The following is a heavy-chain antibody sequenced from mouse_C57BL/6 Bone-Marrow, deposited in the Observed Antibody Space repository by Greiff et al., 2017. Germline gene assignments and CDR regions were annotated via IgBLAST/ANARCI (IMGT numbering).Heavy chain of an antibody. CDR2: IYPGDGDT. CDR1: GYAFRSSW. V-gene: IGHV1-82*01. Sequence: VHLVESGPELVKPGASVKISCKASGYAFRSSWMNWVKQRPGKGLEWIGRIYPGDGDTNYTGKFKGKATLTADKSSSTAYMQLSSLTSEDSAVYFCASLIYYDYDVYWGQGTTLTVSS. CDR3: ASLIYYDYDVY. J-gene: IGHJ2*01. D-gene: IGHD2-4*01.